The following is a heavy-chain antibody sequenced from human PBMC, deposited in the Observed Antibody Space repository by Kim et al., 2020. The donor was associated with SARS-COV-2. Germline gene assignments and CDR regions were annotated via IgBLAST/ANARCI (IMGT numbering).Heavy chain of an antibody. V-gene: IGHV4-39*01. D-gene: IGHD3-16*01. CDR3: ARGPRLGGWFDP. J-gene: IGHJ5*02. Sequence: YSTPSLRRRVTISVDTSKNQFSLKLSSVTAADPAVYYCARGPRLGGWFDPWGQGTLVTVSS.